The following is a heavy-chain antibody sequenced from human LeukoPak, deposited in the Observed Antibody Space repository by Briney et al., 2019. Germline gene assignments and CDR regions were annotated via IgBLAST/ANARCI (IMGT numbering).Heavy chain of an antibody. CDR1: GFTFTDYN. J-gene: IGHJ4*02. CDR2: ITSDGYV. V-gene: IGHV3-69-1*01. CDR3: SRSEPMTTGDY. Sequence: GGSLRLSCTASGFTFTDYNINWVRQAPGKGLEWVSSITSDGYVYSTESRKGRFTISRANAKNSVFLQMNNLRADDTAVYYCSRSEPMTTGDYWGQGTLVTVSS. D-gene: IGHD1-1*01.